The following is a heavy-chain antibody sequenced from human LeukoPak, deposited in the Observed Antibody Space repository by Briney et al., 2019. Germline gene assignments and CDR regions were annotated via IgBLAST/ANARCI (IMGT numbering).Heavy chain of an antibody. J-gene: IGHJ6*03. CDR3: TTCYGDYYYYYMDV. D-gene: IGHD4-17*01. CDR2: IRSKAYGGTT. V-gene: IGHV3-49*04. CDR1: GFTFGDYA. Sequence: GGSLRLSCTASGFTFGDYAMSWVRQAPGKGLEWVGFIRSKAYGGTTEYAASVKGRFTISRDDSKSIAYLQMNSLKTEDTGVYYCTTCYGDYYYYYMDVWGKGTTVTVSS.